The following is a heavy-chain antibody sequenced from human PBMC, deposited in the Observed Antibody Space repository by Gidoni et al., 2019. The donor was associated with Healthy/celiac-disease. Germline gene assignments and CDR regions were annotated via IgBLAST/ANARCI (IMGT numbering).Heavy chain of an antibody. CDR1: GGSFSGYY. CDR2: INHSGST. CDR3: ARGGPGIAVAGTLGWFDP. V-gene: IGHV4-34*01. Sequence: QVQLQHWGAGLLKPSETLSLTCAVYGGSFSGYYWSWIRQPPGKGLEWIGEINHSGSTNYNPSLKSRVTISVDTSKNQFSRKLSSVTAADTAVYYCARGGPGIAVAGTLGWFDPWGQGTLVTVSS. J-gene: IGHJ5*02. D-gene: IGHD6-19*01.